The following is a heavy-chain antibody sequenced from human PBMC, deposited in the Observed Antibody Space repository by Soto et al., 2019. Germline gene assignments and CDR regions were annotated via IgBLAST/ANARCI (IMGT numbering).Heavy chain of an antibody. J-gene: IGHJ4*02. Sequence: QVQLVESGGGVVQPGRSLRLSCAASGFTFSSYGMHWVRQAPGKGLEWVAVISYDGSNKYYADSVKGRFTISRDNSKNTLYLQMNSLRAEDTAVYYCAKAPGDYVWGELWYWGQGTLVTVSS. D-gene: IGHD4-17*01. V-gene: IGHV3-30*18. CDR3: AKAPGDYVWGELWY. CDR2: ISYDGSNK. CDR1: GFTFSSYG.